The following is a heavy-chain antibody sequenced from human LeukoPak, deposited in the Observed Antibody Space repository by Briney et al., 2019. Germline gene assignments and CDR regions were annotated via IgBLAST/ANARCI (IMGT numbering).Heavy chain of an antibody. CDR2: INPNSGGT. D-gene: IGHD6-6*01. Sequence: GASVMVSCKASGYTFTGYYMHWVRQAPGQGLEWMGWINPNSGGTNYAQKFQGRVTMTRDTSISTAYMELSRLRSDDTAVYYCARVFGRNAYSSSSFDYWGQGTLVTVSS. CDR1: GYTFTGYY. J-gene: IGHJ4*02. V-gene: IGHV1-2*02. CDR3: ARVFGRNAYSSSSFDY.